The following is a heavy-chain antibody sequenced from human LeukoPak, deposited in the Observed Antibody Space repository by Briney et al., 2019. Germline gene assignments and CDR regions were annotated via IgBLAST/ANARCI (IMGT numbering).Heavy chain of an antibody. J-gene: IGHJ4*02. V-gene: IGHV4-59*08. CDR2: IYYSGDT. Sequence: PSETLSLTCTVSGGSISPFYWSWIRQPPGKGLEWIAYIYYSGDTRYNPSLQSRVAISVDISNNQVSLKLSSVTAADTAAYYCARHGYCSGGSCYWDYWGQGTLVTVSS. CDR1: GGSISPFY. CDR3: ARHGYCSGGSCYWDY. D-gene: IGHD2-15*01.